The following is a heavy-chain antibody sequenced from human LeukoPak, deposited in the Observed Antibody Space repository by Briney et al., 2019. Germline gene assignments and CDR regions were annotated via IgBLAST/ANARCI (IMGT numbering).Heavy chain of an antibody. J-gene: IGHJ4*02. CDR2: IKEDGTYT. CDR1: GFSFSKYW. CDR3: ARDFDMGITPGDDFDF. D-gene: IGHD3-9*01. Sequence: PGGSLRLSCAASGFSFSKYWMHWVRQTPGEGLVWVARIKEDGTYTSYAHSVKCRFTISRDNSRNTVFLQMNSLRAEDTAVYYCARDFDMGITPGDDFDFWGQGTLVTVSS. V-gene: IGHV3-74*01.